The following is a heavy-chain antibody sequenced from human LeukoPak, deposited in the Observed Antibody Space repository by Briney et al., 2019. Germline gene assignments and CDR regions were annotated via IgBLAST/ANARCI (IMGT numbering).Heavy chain of an antibody. Sequence: AGGSLRLSCAASGFAFSDFWMRWVRQAPGKGLEWVANIRQDGRERNYMNSVKGRFTISRDNGKKSVYLQMNSLRFEDTAVYYCTRDRGVIVVAATRPDYWGQGTLVTVSS. CDR1: GFAFSDFW. D-gene: IGHD2-15*01. CDR2: IRQDGRER. CDR3: TRDRGVIVVAATRPDY. J-gene: IGHJ4*02. V-gene: IGHV3-7*01.